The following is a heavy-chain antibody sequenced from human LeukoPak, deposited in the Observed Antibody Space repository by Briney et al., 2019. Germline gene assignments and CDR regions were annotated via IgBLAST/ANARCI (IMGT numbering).Heavy chain of an antibody. Sequence: SETLSLTCIVSGGSITNYYWSWFRQPPGKGLEWIGYIYQTGATSYNPSLKSRVTMSVDTSKNQFSLKLSSVTAADTAVYYCARHYYDSSGSYSFDYWGQGTLVTVSS. CDR3: ARHYYDSSGSYSFDY. J-gene: IGHJ4*02. V-gene: IGHV4-59*08. CDR1: GGSITNYY. CDR2: IYQTGAT. D-gene: IGHD3-22*01.